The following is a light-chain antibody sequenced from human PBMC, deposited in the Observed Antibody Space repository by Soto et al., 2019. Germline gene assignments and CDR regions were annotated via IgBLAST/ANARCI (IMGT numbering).Light chain of an antibody. CDR3: NSYTSSSTPYV. CDR2: EVR. Sequence: QSALTQPASVSGSPGQSITISCTGTSSDVGGYNYVSWYQQHPGKAPKLIIFEVRNRPSGVSNRFSGSKSGNTASLTISGLQDDDEADYYCNSYTSSSTPYVFGTGTKVTVL. J-gene: IGLJ1*01. V-gene: IGLV2-14*01. CDR1: SSDVGGYNY.